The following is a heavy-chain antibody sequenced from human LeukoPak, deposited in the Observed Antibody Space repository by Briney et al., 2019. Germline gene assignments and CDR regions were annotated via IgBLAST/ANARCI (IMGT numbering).Heavy chain of an antibody. D-gene: IGHD3-10*01. V-gene: IGHV1-69*04. Sequence: SVKVSCKASGGTFSSYAITWVRQAPGQGLEWMGRIIPILGIANYAQKFQGRVTITADKSTSTAYMELSSLRSEDTAVYYCAREVYFTMVRGPFHYWGQGTLVTVSS. J-gene: IGHJ4*02. CDR2: IIPILGIA. CDR1: GGTFSSYA. CDR3: AREVYFTMVRGPFHY.